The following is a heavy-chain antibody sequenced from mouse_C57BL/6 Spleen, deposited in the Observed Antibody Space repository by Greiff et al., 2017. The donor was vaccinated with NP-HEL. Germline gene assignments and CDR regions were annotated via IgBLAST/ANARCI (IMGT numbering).Heavy chain of an antibody. CDR2: INPNNGGT. Sequence: VQLQQSGPELVQPGASVKISCKASGYTFTDYYMNWVKQSPGKSLEWIGDINPNNGGTSYNQKFKGKATLTVDKSSSTAYMELRSLTSEDSAVYYCARWTAQAPFAYWGQGTLVTVSA. CDR3: ARWTAQAPFAY. J-gene: IGHJ3*01. V-gene: IGHV1-26*01. CDR1: GYTFTDYY. D-gene: IGHD3-2*02.